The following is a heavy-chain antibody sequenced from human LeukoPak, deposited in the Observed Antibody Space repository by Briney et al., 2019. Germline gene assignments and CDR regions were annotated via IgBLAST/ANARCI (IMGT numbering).Heavy chain of an antibody. V-gene: IGHV3-30-3*01. CDR2: ISYDGSSK. J-gene: IGHJ4*02. D-gene: IGHD6-19*01. Sequence: PGRSLRLSCAASGFTFSSYAMHWVRQAPGKGLEWVAVISYDGSSKYYADSVKGRFTISRDNSKNTLYLQMNSLRAEDTAVYYCARAAGQWLDSPIDYWGQGTLVTVSS. CDR1: GFTFSSYA. CDR3: ARAAGQWLDSPIDY.